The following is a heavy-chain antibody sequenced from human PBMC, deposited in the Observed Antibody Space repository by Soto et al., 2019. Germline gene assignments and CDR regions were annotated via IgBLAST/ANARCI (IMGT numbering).Heavy chain of an antibody. CDR1: GFSLTSRQMR. Sequence: SGPTLVNPTQTLTLTCTVSGFSLTSRQMRVNWIRQPPGKALEWLARVDWDDDKFYSPSLKTRLTIFKDSSRNQVVLIMTNMDPVDTATYYCARMTPDASGLFDYWGQGTLVTVSS. D-gene: IGHD2-15*01. CDR2: VDWDDDK. J-gene: IGHJ4*02. V-gene: IGHV2-70*04. CDR3: ARMTPDASGLFDY.